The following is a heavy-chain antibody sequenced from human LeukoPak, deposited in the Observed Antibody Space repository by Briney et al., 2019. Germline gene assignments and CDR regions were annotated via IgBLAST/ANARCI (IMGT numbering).Heavy chain of an antibody. D-gene: IGHD3-22*01. CDR1: GASISSGSYY. CDR3: ARDAQGVDGSGYRIAWFDP. J-gene: IGHJ5*02. Sequence: ETSETLSLTCTVSGASISSGSYYWNWIRQPAGKGLEWIGRIYTSGSTNYNPSLKSRVTMSVDTSKNQFSLKLSSVTAADTAVYYCARDAQGVDGSGYRIAWFDPWGQGTLVTVSS. CDR2: IYTSGST. V-gene: IGHV4-61*02.